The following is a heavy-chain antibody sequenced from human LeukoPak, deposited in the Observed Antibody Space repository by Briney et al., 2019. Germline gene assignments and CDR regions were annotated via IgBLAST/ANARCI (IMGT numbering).Heavy chain of an antibody. J-gene: IGHJ4*02. V-gene: IGHV3-21*01. D-gene: IGHD4-17*01. CDR2: ISSSSSYI. CDR1: GFTFSSYS. CDR3: ARDYGDFTFRGGFDY. Sequence: GGSLRLSCAASGFTFSSYSMNWVRQAPGKGLEWVSSISSSSSYIYYADSVKGRFTISRDNSKNTLYLQMNSLRAEDTAVYYCARDYGDFTFRGGFDYWGQGTLVTVSS.